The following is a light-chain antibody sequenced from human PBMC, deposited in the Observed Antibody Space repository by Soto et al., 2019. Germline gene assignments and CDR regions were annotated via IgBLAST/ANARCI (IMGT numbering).Light chain of an antibody. J-gene: IGLJ2*01. CDR2: GDI. CDR1: SSNIGAGYD. Sequence: QSALTQPPSVSGAPGPGVSLSCTGTSSNIGAGYDVHWYQHLPGTAPKRLIFGDINRPSGVPDRFSGSKSGTSASLAITGLQAEDEADYYCQSYDSSLSMSVFGGGTKLTV. V-gene: IGLV1-40*01. CDR3: QSYDSSLSMSV.